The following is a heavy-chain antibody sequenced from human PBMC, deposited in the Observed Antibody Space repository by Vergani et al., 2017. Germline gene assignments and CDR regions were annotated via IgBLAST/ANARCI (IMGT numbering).Heavy chain of an antibody. Sequence: QVQLVQSGAEVKKPGASVKVSCKASGYTFTSYGISWVRQAPGQGLEWMGWISAYNGNTNYAQKLQGRVTMTTDTSTSTAYMELRSLRSDDTAVYYCARDFLRYSSGCQDAFDYWGQGTLVTVSS. V-gene: IGHV1-18*04. CDR3: ARDFLRYSSGCQDAFDY. J-gene: IGHJ4*02. CDR2: ISAYNGNT. D-gene: IGHD6-19*01. CDR1: GYTFTSYG.